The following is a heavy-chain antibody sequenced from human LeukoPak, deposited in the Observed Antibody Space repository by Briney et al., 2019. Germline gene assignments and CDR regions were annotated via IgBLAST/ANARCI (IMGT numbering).Heavy chain of an antibody. CDR3: ATVVAVAATNYYYYATDV. V-gene: IGHV4-30-4*01. J-gene: IGHJ6*02. CDR2: IFYTGNT. D-gene: IGHD2-15*01. Sequence: SETLSLTCTVSGGSIRSDDYYWSWIRQPPGKGLEWIGYIFYTGNTHYNPSLQSRVTFSVDTSKNQFSLKLSSVTAADTAVYFCATVVAVAATNYYYYATDVWGQGTTVTVSS. CDR1: GGSIRSDDYY.